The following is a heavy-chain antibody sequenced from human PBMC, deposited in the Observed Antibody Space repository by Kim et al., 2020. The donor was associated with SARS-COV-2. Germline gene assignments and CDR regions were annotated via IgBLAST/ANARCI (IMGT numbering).Heavy chain of an antibody. Sequence: SETLSLICAVYGGSFSGYYWSWIRQPPGKGLEWIGEINHSGSTNYNPSLKSRVTISVDTSKNQFSLKLSSVTAADTAVYYCARGIGYSYGYEVYFDYWGQGTLVTVSS. CDR3: ARGIGYSYGYEVYFDY. D-gene: IGHD5-18*01. J-gene: IGHJ4*02. CDR1: GGSFSGYY. CDR2: INHSGST. V-gene: IGHV4-34*01.